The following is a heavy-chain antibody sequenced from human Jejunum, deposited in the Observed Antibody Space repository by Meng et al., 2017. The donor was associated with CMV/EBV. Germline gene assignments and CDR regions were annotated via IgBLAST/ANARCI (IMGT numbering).Heavy chain of an antibody. CDR3: ARENSGYDY. J-gene: IGHJ4*02. CDR2: IYTSGST. D-gene: IGHD5-12*01. V-gene: IGHV4-4*07. CDR1: CASIRTCY. Sequence: GQLGGSGTVLLTPSEILSRTCTVTCASIRTCYWTGIRQLAGKGLEWIGRIYTSGSTHYNPSLKSRVTMSVDTSKIQFALKLSSVTAADTAVYYSARENSGYDYWGQGTLVTVSS.